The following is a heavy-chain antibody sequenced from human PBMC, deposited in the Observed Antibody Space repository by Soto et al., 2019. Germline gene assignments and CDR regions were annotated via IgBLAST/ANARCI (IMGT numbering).Heavy chain of an antibody. CDR2: IYYSGST. J-gene: IGHJ6*02. D-gene: IGHD3-3*01. V-gene: IGHV4-59*01. CDR1: GGSISSYY. Sequence: SETLSLTCPVSGGSISSYYWSWIRQPPGEVLEWIGYIYYSGSTNYNPSLKSRVTISVDTSKNQFSLKLSSVTAADTAVYYCARDLHYDFRRTRYYYGMDVWGQGTTVTVSS. CDR3: ARDLHYDFRRTRYYYGMDV.